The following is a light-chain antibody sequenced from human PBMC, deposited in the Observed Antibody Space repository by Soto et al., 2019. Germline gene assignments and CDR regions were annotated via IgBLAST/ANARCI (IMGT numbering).Light chain of an antibody. CDR1: SSDVGSYNL. CDR3: CSYAGSSTFSVV. J-gene: IGLJ2*01. CDR2: EGS. V-gene: IGLV2-23*03. Sequence: QSALTQPASVSGSPGQSITISCTGTSSDVGSYNLVSWYQQHPGKAPKLMIYEGSKRPSGVSNRFSGSKSGNTASLTISGLQAEDQADYSCCSYAGSSTFSVVFAGGTKLTVL.